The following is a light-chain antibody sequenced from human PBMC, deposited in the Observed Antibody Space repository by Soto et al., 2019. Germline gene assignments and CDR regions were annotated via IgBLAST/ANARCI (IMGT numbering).Light chain of an antibody. CDR3: CSYTSSSTLI. CDR2: EVT. J-gene: IGLJ2*01. CDR1: SSDVGGYKY. V-gene: IGLV2-14*01. Sequence: QSALTQPASVSGSPGQSITNSCTGTSSDVGGYKYVSWYQQHPGKAPKLMIYEVTYRPSGVSNRFSGFKSGNTASLTISGLQAEDEADYYCCSYTSSSTLIFGGGTKVTVL.